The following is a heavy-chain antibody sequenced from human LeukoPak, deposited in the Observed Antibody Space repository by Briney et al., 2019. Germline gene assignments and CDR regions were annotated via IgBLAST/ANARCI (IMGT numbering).Heavy chain of an antibody. D-gene: IGHD3-10*01. CDR1: GDSVSSNKAA. Sequence: SQTLSLTCTISGDSVSSNKAAWDWIRQSPSRGLEWLGRTYYDSQWYRDYAVSVKSRMTVNPDTSKNRFSLHLNSVTPEDTAVYYCARNYYGSGSYYTLDSWGPGTLVTVSS. J-gene: IGHJ5*01. CDR2: TYYDSQWYR. CDR3: ARNYYGSGSYYTLDS. V-gene: IGHV6-1*01.